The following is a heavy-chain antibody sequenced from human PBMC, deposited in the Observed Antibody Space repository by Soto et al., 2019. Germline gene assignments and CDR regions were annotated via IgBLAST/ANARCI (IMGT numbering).Heavy chain of an antibody. J-gene: IGHJ6*03. Sequence: SETLSLTCTVSGGSISSYYWSWIRQPPGKGLEWIGYIYYSGSTNYNPSLKSRVTISVDTSKNQFSLKLSSVTAADTAVYYCSRGEYCSSTSCYENYYYYMDVWGKGTTVTVSS. V-gene: IGHV4-59*01. CDR1: GGSISSYY. CDR3: SRGEYCSSTSCYENYYYYMDV. CDR2: IYYSGST. D-gene: IGHD2-2*01.